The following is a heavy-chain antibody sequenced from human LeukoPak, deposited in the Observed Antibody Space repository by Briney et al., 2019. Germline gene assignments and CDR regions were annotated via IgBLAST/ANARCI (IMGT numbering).Heavy chain of an antibody. CDR1: GFTFSRFW. J-gene: IGHJ4*02. V-gene: IGHV3-7*04. CDR2: VKEDGSEK. D-gene: IGHD6-13*01. CDR3: ARCGSIVAAGTFDY. Sequence: PGESLRLSCAASGFTFSRFWMSWVPQAPGKGLEWVANVKEDGSEKYYVDSVKGRFTISRDNAKNSLYLQMNSLRAEDTAVYYCARCGSIVAAGTFDYWGQGTLVTVSS.